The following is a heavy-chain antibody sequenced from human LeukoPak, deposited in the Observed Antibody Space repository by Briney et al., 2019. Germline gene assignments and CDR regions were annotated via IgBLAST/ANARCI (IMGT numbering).Heavy chain of an antibody. J-gene: IGHJ6*02. V-gene: IGHV3-53*01. Sequence: GGSLRLSCAASGFTVSGNYMSWVRQAPGKGLEWVSVIYRGGSTYYADSVKGRFTISRDNAKNSLYLQMNSLRAEDTAVYYCARNAWTRQYYYYGMDVWGQGTTVTVSS. CDR1: GFTVSGNY. CDR3: ARNAWTRQYYYYGMDV. D-gene: IGHD1-1*01. CDR2: IYRGGST.